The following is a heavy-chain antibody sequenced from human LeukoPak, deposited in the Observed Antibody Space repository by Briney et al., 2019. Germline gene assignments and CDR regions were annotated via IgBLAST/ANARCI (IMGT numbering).Heavy chain of an antibody. Sequence: PSETLSLTCTVSGGSISSSSYCWGWIRQPPGKGLEWIGSIYYSGSTYYNPSLKSRVTISVDTSKNQFSLKLSSVTAADTAVYYCASEDSSGWYTGGDYWGQGTLVTVSS. CDR3: ASEDSSGWYTGGDY. D-gene: IGHD6-19*01. CDR2: IYYSGST. J-gene: IGHJ4*02. CDR1: GGSISSSSYC. V-gene: IGHV4-39*01.